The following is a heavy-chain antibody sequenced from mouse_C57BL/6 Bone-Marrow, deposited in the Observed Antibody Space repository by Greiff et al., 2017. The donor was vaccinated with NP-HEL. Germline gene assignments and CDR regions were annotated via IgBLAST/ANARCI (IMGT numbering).Heavy chain of an antibody. CDR3: TTYITTVVKAY. V-gene: IGHV14-4*01. J-gene: IGHJ3*01. D-gene: IGHD1-1*01. Sequence: EVKLVESGAELVRPGASVKLSCTASGFNIKDDYMHWVKQRPEQGLEWIGWIDPENGDTEYASKFQGKATITADTSSNTAYLQLSSLTSEDTAVYYCTTYITTVVKAYWGQGTLVTVSA. CDR2: IDPENGDT. CDR1: GFNIKDDY.